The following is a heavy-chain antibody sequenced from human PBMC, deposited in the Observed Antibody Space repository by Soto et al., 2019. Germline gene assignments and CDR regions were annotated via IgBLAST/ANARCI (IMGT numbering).Heavy chain of an antibody. CDR1: GYTFTSYG. CDR3: AREYCASTRCYGPDY. CDR2: ISAYNDSA. D-gene: IGHD2-2*01. V-gene: IGHV1-18*01. Sequence: GASVKVSCKASGYTFTSYGISWVLQAPGQGLDWMGWISAYNDSANYAQKLQGRITVTTDTSTSTAYMELRSLRSDDTAVYYCAREYCASTRCYGPDYWGQGTLVTVSS. J-gene: IGHJ4*02.